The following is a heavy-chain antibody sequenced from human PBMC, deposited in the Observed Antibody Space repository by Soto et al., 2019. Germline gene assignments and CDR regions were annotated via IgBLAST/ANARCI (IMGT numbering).Heavy chain of an antibody. J-gene: IGHJ4*02. D-gene: IGHD6-13*01. Sequence: QVQLVQSGAEVKKPWASVKVSCKASGYTFTSYGISWVRQAPGQGREGMGWISAYNGNTNYAQKLQGRVTMTTDTSTSTGYMELRSVRSDDTAVYYCARESSSSCHDYWGQGTLVTVSS. V-gene: IGHV1-18*01. CDR3: ARESSSSCHDY. CDR1: GYTFTSYG. CDR2: ISAYNGNT.